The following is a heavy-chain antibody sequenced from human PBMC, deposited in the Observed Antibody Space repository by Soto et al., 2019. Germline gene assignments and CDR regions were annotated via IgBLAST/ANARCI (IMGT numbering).Heavy chain of an antibody. CDR3: ARDCWNIPDYAVGPEKAINWFDP. J-gene: IGHJ5*02. V-gene: IGHV3-21*01. CDR2: ISSSSSYI. Sequence: PGGSLRLSCASSGFTFSSYSMNLVRQAPGKGLEWVSSISSSSSYIYYADSVKGRFTISRDNAKNSLYLQMNSLRAEDTAVYYCARDCWNIPDYAVGPEKAINWFDPWGQGTLVTVSS. D-gene: IGHD1-1*01. CDR1: GFTFSSYS.